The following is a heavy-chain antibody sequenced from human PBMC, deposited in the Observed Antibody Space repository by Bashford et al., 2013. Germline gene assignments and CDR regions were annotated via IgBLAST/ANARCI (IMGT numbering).Heavy chain of an antibody. D-gene: IGHD5-18*01. V-gene: IGHV1-2*02. CDR2: INPNSGGT. CDR1: GYTFSDYF. J-gene: IGHJ4*02. CDR3: AARGYSYDTDFDY. Sequence: ASVKVSCKASGYTFSDYFIHWVRQAPGQGLEWMGWINPNSGGTNYAQKFQGRVTMTRDTSISTAYMELSRLRSDDTAVYYCAARGYSYDTDFDYWGQGTLVTVSX.